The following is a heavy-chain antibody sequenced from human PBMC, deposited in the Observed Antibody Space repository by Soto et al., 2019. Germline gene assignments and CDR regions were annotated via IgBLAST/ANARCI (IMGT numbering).Heavy chain of an antibody. J-gene: IGHJ6*02. D-gene: IGHD1-20*01. CDR3: AIVSYNWNHYDYGMDV. CDR1: GGSISSGEYY. CDR2: IYYSGST. Sequence: QVQLQESGPGLVKPSQTLSLTCTVSGGSISSGEYYWSWVRQPKGKGLEWIGYIYYSGSTYYNPALKSRVTISVDTSKSQFSLELSSVTAADTAVYYCAIVSYNWNHYDYGMDVWGQGTTVTVSS. V-gene: IGHV4-30-4*01.